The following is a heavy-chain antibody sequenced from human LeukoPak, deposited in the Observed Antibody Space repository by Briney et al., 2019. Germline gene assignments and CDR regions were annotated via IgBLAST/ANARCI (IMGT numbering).Heavy chain of an antibody. CDR1: GYTFTGFY. CDR3: ARDPSGDYHLYYGMDV. V-gene: IGHV1-2*02. CDR2: INSNTGVT. D-gene: IGHD4-17*01. Sequence: ASVKVSCKASGYTFTGFYIYWVRQAPGLGLEWMGWINSNTGVTNYAQNFQGRVTMTRDTSITTVYMELSGLRSDDTAMYYCARDPSGDYHLYYGMDVWGQGTTVTVSS. J-gene: IGHJ6*02.